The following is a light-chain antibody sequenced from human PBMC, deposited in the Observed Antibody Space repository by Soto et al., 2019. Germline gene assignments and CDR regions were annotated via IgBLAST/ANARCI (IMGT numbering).Light chain of an antibody. J-gene: IGLJ3*02. Sequence: QSVLTQPPSVSGAPGQRVTISCTGSSSNIGAGYDVHWYQQLPGTAPKLLIYGNSNRPSGVPDRFSGSKSGTSASLAITGPQAEYEADYYCQSYDSSLSGSVFGGGTKVTVL. CDR3: QSYDSSLSGSV. CDR1: SSNIGAGYD. V-gene: IGLV1-40*01. CDR2: GNS.